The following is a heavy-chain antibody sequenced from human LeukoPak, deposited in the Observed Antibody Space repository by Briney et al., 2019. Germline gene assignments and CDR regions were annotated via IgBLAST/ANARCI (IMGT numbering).Heavy chain of an antibody. CDR2: ISYDGSNK. CDR3: AKDPNYYDSSGYDY. V-gene: IGHV3-30*18. CDR1: GFTFSSYG. D-gene: IGHD3-22*01. Sequence: PGRSLRLSCAASGFTFSSYGMHWVRQAPGKGLEWVAVISYDGSNKYYADSVKGRFTISRDNSKNTLYLQMNSLRAEDTAVYYCAKDPNYYDSSGYDYWGQGTLVTVSS. J-gene: IGHJ4*02.